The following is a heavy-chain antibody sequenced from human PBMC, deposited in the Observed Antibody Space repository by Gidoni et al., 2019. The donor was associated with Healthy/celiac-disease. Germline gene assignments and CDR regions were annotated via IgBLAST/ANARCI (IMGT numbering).Heavy chain of an antibody. CDR3: AKVGAVAGTSFDY. D-gene: IGHD6-19*01. Sequence: EVQLVESGGGLVQHGRSLRLSCAASGFAFDDYAMHWVRQAPGKGLEWVSGISWNSGSIGYADSVKGRFTISRDNAKNSLYLQMNSLRAEDTALYYCAKVGAVAGTSFDYWGQGTLVTVSS. V-gene: IGHV3-9*01. J-gene: IGHJ4*02. CDR2: ISWNSGSI. CDR1: GFAFDDYA.